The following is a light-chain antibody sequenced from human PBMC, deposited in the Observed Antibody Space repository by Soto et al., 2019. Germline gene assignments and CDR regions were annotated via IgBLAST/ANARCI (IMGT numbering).Light chain of an antibody. V-gene: IGLV1-40*01. CDR3: QSYDSSLYV. J-gene: IGLJ1*01. Sequence: QSVLTQPPSVSGAPGQRVTISGTGSSSNIGAGYDVHWYQQLPGTAPKLLIYGNSNRPSGVPDRFSGSKSGTSASLAITGLQAEDEADYYCQSYDSSLYVFGTGTKLTVL. CDR2: GNS. CDR1: SSNIGAGYD.